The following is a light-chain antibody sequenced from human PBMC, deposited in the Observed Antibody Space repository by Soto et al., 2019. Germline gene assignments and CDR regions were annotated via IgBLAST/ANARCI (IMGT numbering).Light chain of an antibody. CDR2: EVS. CDR1: SSDVGSYNR. Sequence: QSALTQPPSVSGSPGQSVTISCTGTSSDVGSYNRVSWYQQPPGTAPKLMLYEVSNRPSGVPDRFSGSKSGNTASLTISGLQAEDEGDYYCCSYTSSTPYVFGTGTKLTVL. V-gene: IGLV2-18*02. J-gene: IGLJ1*01. CDR3: CSYTSSTPYV.